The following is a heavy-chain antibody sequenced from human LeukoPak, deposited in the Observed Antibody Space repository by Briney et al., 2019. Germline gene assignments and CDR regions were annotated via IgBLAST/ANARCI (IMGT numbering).Heavy chain of an antibody. V-gene: IGHV4-34*01. CDR1: GGSFSGYY. J-gene: IGHJ4*02. CDR3: ARRSGEGDFDY. D-gene: IGHD1-1*01. Sequence: SETLSLTCAVYGGSFSGYYWSWIRQPPGKGLEWIGEINHSGSTNYNPSLKSRVTISVDTSKNQFSLKLSSVTAADTAVYYCARRSGEGDFDYWGQGTLVTVSS. CDR2: INHSGST.